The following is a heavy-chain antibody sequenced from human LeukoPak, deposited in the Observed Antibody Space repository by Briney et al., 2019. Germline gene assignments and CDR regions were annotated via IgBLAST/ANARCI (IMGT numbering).Heavy chain of an antibody. V-gene: IGHV1-2*02. CDR2: INPNSGGT. CDR3: ARDIMRSLLWFGAADYYMDV. Sequence: GASVKVSCKASGYTFTGYYMHWVRQAPGQGLERMGWINPNSGGTNYAQKFQGRVTMTRDTSISTAYMELSRLRSDDTAVYYCARDIMRSLLWFGAADYYMDVWGKGTTVTISS. CDR1: GYTFTGYY. J-gene: IGHJ6*03. D-gene: IGHD3-10*01.